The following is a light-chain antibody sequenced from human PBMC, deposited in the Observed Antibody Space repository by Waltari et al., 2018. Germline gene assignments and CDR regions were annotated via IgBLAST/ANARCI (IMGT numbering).Light chain of an antibody. J-gene: IGKJ4*01. CDR1: QTISSY. Sequence: EIVLTQSPATLSLSPGDRATLSCRASQTISSYLAWYQQKPGQAPRLLIYDTSRRATGIPARFSGSGSGTDFTLTISSLEPEDFAVYSCLQRSNWPLTFGGGTKVDIK. V-gene: IGKV3-11*01. CDR2: DTS. CDR3: LQRSNWPLT.